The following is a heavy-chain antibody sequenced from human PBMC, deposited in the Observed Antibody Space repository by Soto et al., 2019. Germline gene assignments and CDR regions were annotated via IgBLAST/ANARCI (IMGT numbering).Heavy chain of an antibody. CDR2: ISWNSGSI. D-gene: IGHD3-3*01. Sequence: GGSLRLSCAASGFTFDDYAMHWVRQAPGKGLEWVSGISWNSGSIDYADSVKGRFTISRDNAKNTLYLQMNSLSAEDTALYYCAKDITMYYDFWSGVDYWGQGTLVTVSS. CDR3: AKDITMYYDFWSGVDY. J-gene: IGHJ4*02. V-gene: IGHV3-9*01. CDR1: GFTFDDYA.